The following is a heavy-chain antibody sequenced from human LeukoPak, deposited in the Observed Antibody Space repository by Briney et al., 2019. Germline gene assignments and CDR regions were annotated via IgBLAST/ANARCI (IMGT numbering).Heavy chain of an antibody. CDR3: TRDEGATVATYRFDF. Sequence: GGSVRLSCEASGFDFRNYYMSWVRQAPGKGLEWLANIKYDGTYTNYKDSVKGRLTLSRDNAKNSVYLQMNSLRAADTAVYYCTRDEGATVATYRFDFWGRGTLVTVSS. CDR1: GFDFRNYY. J-gene: IGHJ4*02. V-gene: IGHV3-7*01. D-gene: IGHD4-23*01. CDR2: IKYDGTYT.